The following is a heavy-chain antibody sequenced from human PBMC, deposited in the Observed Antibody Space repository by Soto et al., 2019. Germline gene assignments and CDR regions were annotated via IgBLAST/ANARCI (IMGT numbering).Heavy chain of an antibody. Sequence: GGSLRLSCAASGFMFSSYEMSWVRQAPGKGLEWISYISSSGRTMYYADSVKGRFTISRDNAKNSLYLQMTYLRAEDTAVYFCAKSQEIGTHFFDSWGQGTQVTVSS. J-gene: IGHJ4*02. D-gene: IGHD6-13*01. CDR2: ISSSGRTM. CDR3: AKSQEIGTHFFDS. CDR1: GFMFSSYE. V-gene: IGHV3-48*03.